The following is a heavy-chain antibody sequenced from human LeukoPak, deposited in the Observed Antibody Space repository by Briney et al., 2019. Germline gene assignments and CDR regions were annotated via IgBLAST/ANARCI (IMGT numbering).Heavy chain of an antibody. J-gene: IGHJ4*02. CDR3: ATGEHCGGDCYDY. D-gene: IGHD2-21*01. CDR1: GFTFDDYA. V-gene: IGHV3-43D*03. Sequence: PGGSLRLSCAASGFTFDDYAMNWVRQAPGKGLEWVSLITWDGGSTFYADSVKGRFTISRDNSKNSLYLHMNSLRADDTALYFCATGEHCGGDCYDYWGQGTLVTVSS. CDR2: ITWDGGST.